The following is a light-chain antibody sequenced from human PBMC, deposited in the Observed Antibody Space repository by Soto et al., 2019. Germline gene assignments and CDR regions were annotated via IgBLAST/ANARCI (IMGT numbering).Light chain of an antibody. J-gene: IGLJ2*01. CDR3: SSYTSSSTRL. V-gene: IGLV2-14*03. Sequence: QSVLTQPASVSGSPGQSITISCTGTSSDVGGYNYVSWYQQHPGKAPKLIIYDVSYRPSGVSNRFSGPKSGNTASLTISGLQAEDEADYYCSSYTSSSTRLFGGGTKLTVL. CDR2: DVS. CDR1: SSDVGGYNY.